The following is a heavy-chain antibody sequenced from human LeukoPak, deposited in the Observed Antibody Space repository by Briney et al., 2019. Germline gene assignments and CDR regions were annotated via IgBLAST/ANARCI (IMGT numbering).Heavy chain of an antibody. J-gene: IGHJ5*02. CDR3: ARDSTSVGAFDP. CDR1: GFTFSDYY. V-gene: IGHV3-11*01. CDR2: ISSSGSTK. Sequence: PGGSLRLSCAASGFTFSDYYMSWIRHAPGKGLEWVSYISSSGSTKYYADSVKGRFTVSRDNAKNSLDLQMNSLRADDTAVYYCARDSTSVGAFDPWGQGALVTVSS.